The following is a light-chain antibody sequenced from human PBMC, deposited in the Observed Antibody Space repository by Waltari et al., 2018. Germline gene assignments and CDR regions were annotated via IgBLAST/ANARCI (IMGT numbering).Light chain of an antibody. CDR2: RAS. V-gene: IGKV1-5*03. CDR3: QQYHTDSS. Sequence: DIQMTQSPSTLSASLGDRVTITCRASQSILVFLAWYQQKPGKAPKLLIYRASTLESGVPSRFSGSGSDTEFTLTISSLQPDDFATYYCQQYHTDSSFGQGTDLEIK. CDR1: QSILVF. J-gene: IGKJ2*01.